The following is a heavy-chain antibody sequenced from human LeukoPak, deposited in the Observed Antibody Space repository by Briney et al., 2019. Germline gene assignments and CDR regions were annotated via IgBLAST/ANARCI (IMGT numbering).Heavy chain of an antibody. Sequence: SETLSLTCTVSGGSISSSSYYWGWIRQPPGKGLEWIGSIYYSGSTYYNPSLKSRVTISVDKSKNQFSLKLSSVTAADTAVYYCARSLSGGTVTTSHWFDPWGQGTLVTVSS. CDR1: GGSISSSSYY. V-gene: IGHV4-39*07. CDR2: IYYSGST. D-gene: IGHD4-17*01. J-gene: IGHJ5*02. CDR3: ARSLSGGTVTTSHWFDP.